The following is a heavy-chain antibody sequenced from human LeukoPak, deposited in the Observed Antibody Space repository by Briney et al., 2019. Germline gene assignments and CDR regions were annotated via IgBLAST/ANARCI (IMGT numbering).Heavy chain of an antibody. Sequence: PSETLSLTCTVSGGSISSGGYYWSWIRQPPGKGLEWIGYIYHSGSTNYNPSLKSRVTISVDTSKNQFSLKLSSVTAADTAVYYCARRITIFGVAQQGDAFDIWGQGTMVTVSS. D-gene: IGHD3-3*01. J-gene: IGHJ3*02. CDR1: GGSISSGGYY. CDR2: IYHSGST. CDR3: ARRITIFGVAQQGDAFDI. V-gene: IGHV4-61*08.